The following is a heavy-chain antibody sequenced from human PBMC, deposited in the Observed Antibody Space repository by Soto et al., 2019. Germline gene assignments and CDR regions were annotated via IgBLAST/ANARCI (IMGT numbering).Heavy chain of an antibody. Sequence: SENMALGCTLSGGSISSCDYDWTWIRKPPGKGLEWIGYIYYSGSTYYNPSLKSRVTISVDTSKNQFSLKLSSVTAADTAVYYCAIQNCYDSSGYPLDFWGQATLVTVSS. CDR3: AIQNCYDSSGYPLDF. CDR2: IYYSGST. D-gene: IGHD3-22*01. J-gene: IGHJ4*01. CDR1: GGSISSCDYD. V-gene: IGHV4-30-4*01.